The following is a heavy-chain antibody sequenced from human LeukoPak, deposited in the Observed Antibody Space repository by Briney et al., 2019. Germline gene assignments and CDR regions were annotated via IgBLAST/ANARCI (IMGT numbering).Heavy chain of an antibody. CDR2: IYYSGST. J-gene: IGHJ4*02. Sequence: SETLSLTCTVSGGSISSYYWSWIRQPPGKGLEWIGYIYYSGSTNYNPSLKSRVTISVDTSKNQFSLKLSSVTAADTAVYYCARGAAYYVSGSYYKEPLDYWGQGILVTVSS. V-gene: IGHV4-59*12. CDR3: ARGAAYYVSGSYYKEPLDY. CDR1: GGSISSYY. D-gene: IGHD3-10*01.